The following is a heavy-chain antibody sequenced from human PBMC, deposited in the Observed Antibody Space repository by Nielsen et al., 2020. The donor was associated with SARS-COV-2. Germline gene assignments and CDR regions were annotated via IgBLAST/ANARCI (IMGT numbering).Heavy chain of an antibody. Sequence: GSLRLSCTVSGGSISSYYWSWILQPPGKGLEWIGYIYYSGSTNYNPSLKSRVTISVDTSKNQFSLKLSSVTAADTAVYYCARDFLGTFDYWGQGTLVTVSS. CDR1: GGSISSYY. V-gene: IGHV4-59*01. CDR2: IYYSGST. J-gene: IGHJ4*02. CDR3: ARDFLGTFDY. D-gene: IGHD7-27*01.